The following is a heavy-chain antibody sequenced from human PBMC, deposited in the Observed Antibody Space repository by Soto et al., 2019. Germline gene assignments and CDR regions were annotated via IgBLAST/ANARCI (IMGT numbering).Heavy chain of an antibody. CDR3: ARERYCSSTSCYRDAFDI. CDR2: INPSGGST. V-gene: IGHV1-46*01. CDR1: GYTFTSYY. D-gene: IGHD2-2*01. J-gene: IGHJ3*02. Sequence: ASVKVSCKASGYTFTSYYMHWVRQAPGQGLEWMGIINPSGGSTSYAQKFQGRVTMTRDTSTSTVYMELSSLRSEDTAVYYCARERYCSSTSCYRDAFDIWGQGTMVAVSS.